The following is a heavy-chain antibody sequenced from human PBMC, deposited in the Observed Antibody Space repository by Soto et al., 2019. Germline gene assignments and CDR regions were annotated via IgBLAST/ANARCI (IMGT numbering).Heavy chain of an antibody. Sequence: PGESLKIPCKGSGYSFTSYWIGWVRQMTGKGLEWMGIIYPGDSDTRYSPSFQGQVTISADKSISTAYLQWSSLKASDTAMYYCARTAAAGKYYYGMDVWGQGTTVTVSS. CDR3: ARTAAAGKYYYGMDV. V-gene: IGHV5-51*01. J-gene: IGHJ6*02. CDR1: GYSFTSYW. CDR2: IYPGDSDT. D-gene: IGHD6-13*01.